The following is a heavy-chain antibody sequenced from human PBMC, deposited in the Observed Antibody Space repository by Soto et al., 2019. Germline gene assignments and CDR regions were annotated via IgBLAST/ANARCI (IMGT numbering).Heavy chain of an antibody. CDR2: IYWDDDK. D-gene: IGHD5-18*01. CDR3: AHSERGYSYGYVDY. V-gene: IGHV2-5*02. Sequence: QITLTESGPTLVKPTQTLTLTCTFSGFSLSTSGVGVGWIRQPPGKALEWLALIYWDDDKRYSPSLKSRLTITKDTSKNQVVLTMTNMDPVDTATDYCAHSERGYSYGYVDYWGQGTLVTVSS. J-gene: IGHJ4*02. CDR1: GFSLSTSGVG.